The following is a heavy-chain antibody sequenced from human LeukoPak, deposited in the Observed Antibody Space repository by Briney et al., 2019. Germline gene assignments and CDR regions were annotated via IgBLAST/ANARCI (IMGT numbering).Heavy chain of an antibody. V-gene: IGHV3-30*08. CDR3: ASLTEPIDY. CDR1: AFTFSNHA. CDR2: ISYDGNNK. D-gene: IGHD1-26*01. Sequence: GGSLRLSCAASAFTFSNHAMHWVRQAPGKGLEWVAVISYDGNNKFYADSVKGRFTVSRDNSKNTLYLQVNSLRTEDTAIYYCASLTEPIDYWGQGTLVTVSS. J-gene: IGHJ4*02.